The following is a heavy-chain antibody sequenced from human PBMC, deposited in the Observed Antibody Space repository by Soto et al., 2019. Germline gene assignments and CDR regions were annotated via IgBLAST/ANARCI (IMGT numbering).Heavy chain of an antibody. V-gene: IGHV3-74*01. CDR3: ARDDYDFWSGYPGYGMDV. J-gene: IGHJ6*02. D-gene: IGHD3-3*01. CDR1: GFTFSSYW. Sequence: GGSLRLSCAASGFTFSSYWMHWVRQAPGKGLVWVSRINSDGSSTSYADSVKGRFTISRDNAKNTLYLQMNSLRAEDMAVYYCARDDYDFWSGYPGYGMDVWGQGTTVTVSS. CDR2: INSDGSST.